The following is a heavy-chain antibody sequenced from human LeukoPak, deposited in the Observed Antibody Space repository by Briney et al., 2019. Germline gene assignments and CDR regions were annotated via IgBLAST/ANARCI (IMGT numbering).Heavy chain of an antibody. J-gene: IGHJ4*02. Sequence: ASVKVSCKASGYTFTSYAITWVRQAPGQGLEWMGWISVYNGHTNYAQKLQARVTVTTDTSTSTAYMELRSLRSDDTAVYYCARESDYYDSSGYYDYWGQGTLVTVSS. CDR3: ARESDYYDSSGYYDY. V-gene: IGHV1-18*01. CDR1: GYTFTSYA. CDR2: ISVYNGHT. D-gene: IGHD3-22*01.